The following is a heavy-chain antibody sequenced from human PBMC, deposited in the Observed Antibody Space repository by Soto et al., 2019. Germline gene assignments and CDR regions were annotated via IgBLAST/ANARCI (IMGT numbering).Heavy chain of an antibody. V-gene: IGHV3-30*03. J-gene: IGHJ4*02. CDR3: ARDSYYYDSSGYYTFDH. CDR2: ISYDGSNN. CDR1: GFTFSSYG. D-gene: IGHD3-22*01. Sequence: QVQLVESRGGVVQPGRSLRLSCADSGFTFSSYGMHWVRQAPGKGLEWVAHISYDGSNNNYVDSVKGRFTISRDNSKNTLYLQMNSLRAEDTAVYYCARDSYYYDSSGYYTFDHWGQGTLVTVSS.